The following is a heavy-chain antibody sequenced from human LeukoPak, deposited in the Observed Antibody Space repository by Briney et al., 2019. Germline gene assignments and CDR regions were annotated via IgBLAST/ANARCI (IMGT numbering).Heavy chain of an antibody. D-gene: IGHD1-20*01. CDR3: AKVAYNWISYGPFDY. V-gene: IGHV3-30*02. CDR2: IQYDGSNQ. J-gene: IGHJ4*02. CDR1: GFSFSDYG. Sequence: GGSLRLSCAASGFSFSDYGMHWVRQAPGKGLEWVAFIQYDGSNQFYADSVKGRFTISRDNGKNTLYLQMNSLGAEDTAVYYCAKVAYNWISYGPFDYWGQGTLVTVSS.